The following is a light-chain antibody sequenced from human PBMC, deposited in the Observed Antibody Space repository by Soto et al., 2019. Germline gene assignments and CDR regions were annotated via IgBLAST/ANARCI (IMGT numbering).Light chain of an antibody. CDR1: QTVGGRY. CDR2: GAS. V-gene: IGKV3-20*01. CDR3: LQYVSSPWT. Sequence: EIVLTQSAATLSLSLGERATLSCRASQTVGGRYLAWFQQKPGQTPRLLIYGASTRAAGVPDRFSGSGSGTDFSLTINRLEPEDFAVYYCLQYVSSPWTFGQGTNVDIK. J-gene: IGKJ1*01.